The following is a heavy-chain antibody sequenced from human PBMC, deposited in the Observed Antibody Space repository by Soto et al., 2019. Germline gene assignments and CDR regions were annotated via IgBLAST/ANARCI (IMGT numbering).Heavy chain of an antibody. D-gene: IGHD1-26*01. CDR1: GYTFTSYA. Sequence: GASVKVSCKASGYTFTSYAIDWVRQAPGQRLEWMGWINAGSSDTKYSQKFQGRVTITSDTSASTAYMELSSLKSEDTAVYYCAKGFGNYWALDYWGQGTLVTVSS. J-gene: IGHJ4*02. CDR3: AKGFGNYWALDY. V-gene: IGHV1-3*01. CDR2: INAGSSDT.